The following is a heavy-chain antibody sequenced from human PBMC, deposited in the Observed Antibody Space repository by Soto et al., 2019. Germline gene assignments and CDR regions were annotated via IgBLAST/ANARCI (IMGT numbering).Heavy chain of an antibody. V-gene: IGHV1-18*01. CDR2: ISTYSGET. CDR3: AIHHGPTTSENWFDP. CDR1: GYTFFTYD. D-gene: IGHD5-12*01. Sequence: QVHLVQSGVEVKTPGASVKVSCQASGYTFFTYDISWVRQAPGQGLEWMGWISTYSGETKYSQKFQGRVTMTPDTSTTTTYLELRSLRSDDTAVYYCAIHHGPTTSENWFDPWGQGTLVSVSS. J-gene: IGHJ5*02.